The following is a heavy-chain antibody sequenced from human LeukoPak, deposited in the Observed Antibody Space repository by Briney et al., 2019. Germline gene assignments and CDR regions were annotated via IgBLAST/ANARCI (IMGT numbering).Heavy chain of an antibody. D-gene: IGHD2-15*01. CDR2: INHSGST. CDR1: GGSFSGYY. Sequence: SETLSLTCAVYGGSFSGYYWSWIRQPPGKRLEWIGEINHSGSTNYNPSLKSRVTISVDTSKNQFSLKLSSVTAADTAVYYCARGACSGGSCYSELYYFDYWGQGTLVTVSS. J-gene: IGHJ4*02. V-gene: IGHV4-34*01. CDR3: ARGACSGGSCYSELYYFDY.